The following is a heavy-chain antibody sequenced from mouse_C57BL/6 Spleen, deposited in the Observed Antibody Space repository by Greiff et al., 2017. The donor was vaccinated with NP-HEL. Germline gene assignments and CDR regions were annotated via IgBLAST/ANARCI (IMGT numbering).Heavy chain of an antibody. Sequence: QVQLKQPGTELVKPGASVKLSCKASGYTFTSYWMHWVKQRPGQGLEWIGNINPSNGGTNYNEKFKSKATLTVDKSSSTAYMQLSSLTSEDSAVYYCAREGNYYGGPWFAYWGQGTLVTVSA. J-gene: IGHJ3*01. CDR3: AREGNYYGGPWFAY. V-gene: IGHV1-53*01. CDR2: INPSNGGT. CDR1: GYTFTSYW. D-gene: IGHD1-2*01.